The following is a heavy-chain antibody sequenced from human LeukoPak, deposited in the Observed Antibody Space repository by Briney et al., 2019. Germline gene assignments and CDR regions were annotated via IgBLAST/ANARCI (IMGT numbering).Heavy chain of an antibody. CDR3: ARLIRTYSNYGFDY. V-gene: IGHV4-39*01. D-gene: IGHD4-11*01. CDR2: IYYSGST. CDR1: GGSISRSSYS. J-gene: IGHJ4*02. Sequence: PSETLSLTCTVSGGSISRSSYSWGWIRQPPGKGLEWIGSIYYSGSTYYNPSLKSRVTISVDTSKNQFSLKLSSVTAADTAVYYCARLIRTYSNYGFDYWGQGTLVTVSS.